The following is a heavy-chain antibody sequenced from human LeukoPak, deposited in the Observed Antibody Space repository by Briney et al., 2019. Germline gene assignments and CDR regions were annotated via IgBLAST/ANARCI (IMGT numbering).Heavy chain of an antibody. V-gene: IGHV1-2*02. CDR3: ARVVRGDYGYYFDC. CDR2: INPNSGGT. D-gene: IGHD4-17*01. J-gene: IGHJ4*02. Sequence: ASVKVSCKASGYTFTGYYMHWVRHAPGQGLEWMGWINPNSGGTNYAQKFQGRVTMTRDTSISTAYMELSRLRSDDTAVYYCARVVRGDYGYYFDCWGQGTLVTVSS. CDR1: GYTFTGYY.